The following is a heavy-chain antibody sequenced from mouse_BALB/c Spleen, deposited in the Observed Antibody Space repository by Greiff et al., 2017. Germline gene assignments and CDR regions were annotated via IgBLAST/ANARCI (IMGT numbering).Heavy chain of an antibody. V-gene: IGHV5-6*02. CDR3: ARRERDYGNYFDY. J-gene: IGHJ2*01. CDR1: GFTFSSYG. D-gene: IGHD2-1*01. CDR2: ISSGGSYT. Sequence: EVKVVESGGDLVKPGGSLKLSCAASGFTFSSYGMSWVRQTPDKRLEWVATISSGGSYTYYPDSVKGRFTISRDNAKNTLYLQMSSLKSEDTAMYYCARRERDYGNYFDYWGQGTTLTVSS.